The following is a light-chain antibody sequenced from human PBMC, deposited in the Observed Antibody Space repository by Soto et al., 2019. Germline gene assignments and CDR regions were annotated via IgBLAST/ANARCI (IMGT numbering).Light chain of an antibody. CDR3: SSYTSSRSYG. CDR1: GSDVGYYNY. CDR2: EVS. Sequence: QSVLTQPASVSGSPGQSITISCTGTGSDVGYYNYVSWYQQHPGKAPKLMIYEVSNRPSGVSNRFSGSKSVNTASLTISGLQAEDEADYYCSSYTSSRSYGFGTGTKVTVL. J-gene: IGLJ1*01. V-gene: IGLV2-14*01.